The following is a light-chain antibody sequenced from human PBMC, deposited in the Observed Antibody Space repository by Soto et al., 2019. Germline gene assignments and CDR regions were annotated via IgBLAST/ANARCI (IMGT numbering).Light chain of an antibody. V-gene: IGKV1-5*01. CDR3: QQYQDYWS. Sequence: EIRLTQSPSTLSASVGDRVTITCRASQNIADRLAWYQQKPGKAPELLIYHASSLESGVPVRFRGSVSGTEFTLTISSLQPDVLATYYCQQYQDYWSFGQGTKVEIK. CDR1: QNIADR. CDR2: HAS. J-gene: IGKJ1*01.